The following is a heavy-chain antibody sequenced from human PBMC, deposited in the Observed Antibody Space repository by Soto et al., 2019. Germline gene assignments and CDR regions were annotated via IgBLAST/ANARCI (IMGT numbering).Heavy chain of an antibody. V-gene: IGHV1-69*13. Sequence: GASVKVSCKASGGTFSSYAISWVRQAPGQGLEWMGGIIPIFGTANYAQKFQGRVTITADESTSTAYMELSSLRSEDTAVYYCARDHSRGYYYLVGSDAFDIRGQGTTVTVSS. CDR2: IIPIFGTA. J-gene: IGHJ3*02. CDR1: GGTFSSYA. D-gene: IGHD3-22*01. CDR3: ARDHSRGYYYLVGSDAFDI.